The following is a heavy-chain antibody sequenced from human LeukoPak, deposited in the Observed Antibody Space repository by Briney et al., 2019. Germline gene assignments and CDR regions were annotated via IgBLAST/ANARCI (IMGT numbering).Heavy chain of an antibody. CDR3: ASTKTSYGDAT. CDR1: GGSISSTNW. CDR2: IYHSGGA. J-gene: IGHJ4*02. Sequence: NPSETLPLTCAVSGGSISSTNWWSWVRQPPGKGLEWIEEIYHSGGANYNPSLQSRVTISVDKSKNQFSQKLNSVTAADTAVYYCASTKTSYGDATWGQGALVTVSS. V-gene: IGHV4-4*02. D-gene: IGHD4-17*01.